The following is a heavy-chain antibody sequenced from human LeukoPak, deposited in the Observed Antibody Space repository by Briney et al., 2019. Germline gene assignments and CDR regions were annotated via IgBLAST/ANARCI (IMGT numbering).Heavy chain of an antibody. J-gene: IGHJ3*01. Sequence: GASVKVSCKASGGTFTHFVISWLRQAPGQGLEWMGGIAPISGTPVYAQKFQDRVNITADTSTNTAYMEMSSLTSEDTAMYYRAREGEYYAESGNLIDAADVWGQGTMVIVSA. CDR3: AREGEYYAESGNLIDAADV. CDR2: IAPISGTP. CDR1: GGTFTHFV. D-gene: IGHD3-10*01. V-gene: IGHV1-69*06.